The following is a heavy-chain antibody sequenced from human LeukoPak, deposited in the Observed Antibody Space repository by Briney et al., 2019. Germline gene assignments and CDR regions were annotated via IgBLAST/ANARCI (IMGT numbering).Heavy chain of an antibody. CDR3: ARVGSYPYYFDY. CDR1: GGSISGFY. Sequence: PSETLSLTCTVSGGSISGFYWSWIRQPPGKGLEWIGYIYYSGSTNYNPSLKSRVTISVDTSKNQFSLKLSSVTAADTAVYYCARVGSYPYYFDYWGQGTLVTVSS. CDR2: IYYSGST. D-gene: IGHD1-26*01. J-gene: IGHJ4*02. V-gene: IGHV4-59*01.